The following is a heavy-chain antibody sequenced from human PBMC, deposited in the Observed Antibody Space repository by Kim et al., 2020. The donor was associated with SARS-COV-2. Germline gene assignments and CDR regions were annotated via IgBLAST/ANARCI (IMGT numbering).Heavy chain of an antibody. CDR3: ARDVGEMATRANYFDY. D-gene: IGHD5-12*01. V-gene: IGHV3-7*01. J-gene: IGHJ4*02. CDR1: GFTFSSYW. CDR2: IKQDGSEK. Sequence: GGSLRLSCAASGFTFSSYWMSWVRQAPGKGLEWVANIKQDGSEKYYVDSVKGRFTISRDNAKNSLYLQMNSLRAEDTAVYYCARDVGEMATRANYFDYSGQGTLVTVSS.